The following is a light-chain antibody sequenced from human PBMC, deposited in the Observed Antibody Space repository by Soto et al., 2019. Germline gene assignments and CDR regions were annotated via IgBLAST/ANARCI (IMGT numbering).Light chain of an antibody. J-gene: IGKJ5*01. Sequence: IQLTQSPSSLSASVGDRVTLTCRASQGISSYLAWYQQKPGKAPKLLIYAASALQSGVPSRFSGGGSGTDFTLTISSLEPEDSATYYCQQLNSSPLAFGQGTRLEIK. V-gene: IGKV1-9*01. CDR3: QQLNSSPLA. CDR1: QGISSY. CDR2: AAS.